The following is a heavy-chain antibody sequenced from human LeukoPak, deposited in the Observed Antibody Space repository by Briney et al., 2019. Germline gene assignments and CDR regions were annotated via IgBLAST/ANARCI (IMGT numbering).Heavy chain of an antibody. D-gene: IGHD3-3*01. CDR2: INPSGGST. CDR1: GYTFTSYY. CDR3: ARGVYDFWSGYYTGEYFDY. Sequence: ASVKVSCKASGYTFTSYYMHWVRQAPGQGLEWMGIINPSGGSTNYAQKFQGRVTMTRDTSISTAYMELSRLRSDDTAVYYCARGVYDFWSGYYTGEYFDYWGQGTLVTVSS. V-gene: IGHV1-46*01. J-gene: IGHJ4*02.